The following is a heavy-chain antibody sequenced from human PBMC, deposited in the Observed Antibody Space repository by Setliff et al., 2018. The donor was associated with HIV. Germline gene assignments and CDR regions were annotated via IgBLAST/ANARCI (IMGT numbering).Heavy chain of an antibody. CDR2: IRYDGSNK. V-gene: IGHV3-30*02. J-gene: IGHJ6*03. Sequence: HPGGSLRLSCAASGLTFSSYGMHWVRQAPGKGLEWVAFIRYDGSNKYYADSVKGRFTITRDNSKNTVYLQMNSLRAEDKAVYYCARDQWGYSYGYYYYYYMDVWGKGTTVTVSS. D-gene: IGHD5-18*01. CDR3: ARDQWGYSYGYYYYYYMDV. CDR1: GLTFSSYG.